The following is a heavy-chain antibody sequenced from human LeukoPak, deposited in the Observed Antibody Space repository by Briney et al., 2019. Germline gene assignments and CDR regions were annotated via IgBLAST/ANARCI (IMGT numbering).Heavy chain of an antibody. CDR3: AKDLLEVTWIQLWLPAFDY. CDR1: GFTFSSYS. J-gene: IGHJ4*02. Sequence: PGGSLRLSCAASGFTFSSYSMSWVRQAPGKGLEWVSAISGSGGSTYYADSVKGRFTISRDNSKNTLYLQMNSLRAEDTAVYYCAKDLLEVTWIQLWLPAFDYWGQGTLVTVSS. V-gene: IGHV3-23*01. D-gene: IGHD5-18*01. CDR2: ISGSGGST.